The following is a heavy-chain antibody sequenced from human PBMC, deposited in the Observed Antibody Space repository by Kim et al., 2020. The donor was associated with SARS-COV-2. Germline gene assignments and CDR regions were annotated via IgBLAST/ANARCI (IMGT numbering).Heavy chain of an antibody. J-gene: IGHJ4*02. Sequence: SQTLSLTCDISGDRVSRNNVAWNWIRQSPSRGLEWLGRTYYRSKWSNNYAESVKSRISINPDTSKNQFSLQLYSVTPEDTAVYYCARDRDEEMVPVTVGFDYWGQGILVTVSS. CDR1: GDRVSRNNVA. V-gene: IGHV6-1*01. CDR3: ARDRDEEMVPVTVGFDY. CDR2: TYYRSKWSN. D-gene: IGHD3-10*01.